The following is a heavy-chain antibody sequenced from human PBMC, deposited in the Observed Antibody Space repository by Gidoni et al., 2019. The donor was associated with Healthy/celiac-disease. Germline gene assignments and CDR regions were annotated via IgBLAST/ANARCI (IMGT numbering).Heavy chain of an antibody. D-gene: IGHD6-13*01. J-gene: IGHJ1*01. CDR1: GLPLCSDA. Sequence: EVQLLESGGGLVQPGGSLRLPCAASGLPLCSDAMSWVRQVPGKGLGWVLAMSGSRVITYYADSVKGQFNISRYNSKNRLYLQMNSLRAEDTAVYYCAKESGSSSWYRGYFQHWGQGTLVTVSS. V-gene: IGHV3-23*01. CDR3: AKESGSSSWYRGYFQH. CDR2: MSGSRVIT.